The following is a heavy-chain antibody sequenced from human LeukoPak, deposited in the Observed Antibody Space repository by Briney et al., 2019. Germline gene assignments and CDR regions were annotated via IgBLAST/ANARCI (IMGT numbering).Heavy chain of an antibody. CDR2: ISGGGGTT. V-gene: IGHV3-23*01. CDR3: AKGLNIVTKSSLDY. J-gene: IGHJ4*02. CDR1: GFTFNNYA. Sequence: PGGSLRLSCAASGFTFNNYAMSWVRQAPGKGLEWVSFISGGGGTTYYADSVKGRFTISRDNSKSTMYLQIDSLRAEDTAVYYCAKGLNIVTKSSLDYWGQGTLVTVSS. D-gene: IGHD5-12*01.